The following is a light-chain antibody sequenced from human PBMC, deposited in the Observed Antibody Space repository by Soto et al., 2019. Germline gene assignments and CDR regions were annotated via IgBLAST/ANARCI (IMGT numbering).Light chain of an antibody. CDR2: DAY. CDR3: QQRSNWPRT. CDR1: QSISSW. Sequence: DIKMTQSPSTLTASVGDRVTITCRASQSISSWLAWYQQKPGKTPKLLIYDAYNLETGVPARFSGSVSGTDFTFSISSLQPEDFAVYYCQQRSNWPRTFGQGTKVDI. V-gene: IGKV1-5*01. J-gene: IGKJ1*01.